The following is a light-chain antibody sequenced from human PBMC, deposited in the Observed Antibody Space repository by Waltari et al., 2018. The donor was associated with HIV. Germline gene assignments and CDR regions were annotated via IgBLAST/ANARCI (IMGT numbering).Light chain of an antibody. CDR3: AAWDDSLSGYV. V-gene: IGLV1-47*01. CDR2: RNN. Sequence: QSVLTQPPSASGTPGQRVTIYCSGSSSHLGSNYGYWYQQLPGTAPKLLIYRNNQRPSGVPDRFSGSKSGTSASLAISGLRSEDEADYYCAAWDDSLSGYVFGTGTKVTVL. J-gene: IGLJ1*01. CDR1: SSHLGSNY.